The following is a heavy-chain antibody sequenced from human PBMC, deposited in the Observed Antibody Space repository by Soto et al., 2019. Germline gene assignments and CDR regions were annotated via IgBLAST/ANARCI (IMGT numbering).Heavy chain of an antibody. Sequence: QVKLQESGPGLVKPSGTLSLTCAVSGGSISSSNWWSWVRPPPGMGLEWIGEIYHSGSTNYNPSLTSRVTISVDKSKNQFSLKLSSVTAADTAVYYCARDLLGSYYSHWFDPWGQGTLVTVSS. J-gene: IGHJ5*02. D-gene: IGHD1-26*01. V-gene: IGHV4-4*02. CDR1: GGSISSSNW. CDR3: ARDLLGSYYSHWFDP. CDR2: IYHSGST.